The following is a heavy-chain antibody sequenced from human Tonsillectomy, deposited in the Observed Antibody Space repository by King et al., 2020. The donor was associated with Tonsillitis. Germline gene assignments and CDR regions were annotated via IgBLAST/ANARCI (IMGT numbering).Heavy chain of an antibody. CDR3: ARDLYYDSSGTDAFDI. CDR1: GFTVSSNY. V-gene: IGHV3-53*04. J-gene: IGHJ3*02. CDR2: IYSGGST. D-gene: IGHD3-22*01. Sequence: QLVQSGGGLVQPGGSLRLSCAASGFTVSSNYMSWVRQAPGKGLEWVSVIYSGGSTYYADSVKGRFTISRHNSKNTQYLQMNSLRAEDTAVYYCARDLYYDSSGTDAFDIWGQGTMVTVSS.